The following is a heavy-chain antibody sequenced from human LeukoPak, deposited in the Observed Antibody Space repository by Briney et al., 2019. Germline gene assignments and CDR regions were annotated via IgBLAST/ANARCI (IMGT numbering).Heavy chain of an antibody. Sequence: GGSLRLSCAASGFTFSSYWMSWVRQAPGKGLEWVANIKQDGSEKYYVDSVKGRFTISRDNVKNSLYLQMNSLRAEDTAVYYCASFGVALGGWFDPWGQGTLVTVSS. J-gene: IGHJ5*02. CDR3: ASFGVALGGWFDP. CDR1: GFTFSSYW. V-gene: IGHV3-7*01. D-gene: IGHD3-3*01. CDR2: IKQDGSEK.